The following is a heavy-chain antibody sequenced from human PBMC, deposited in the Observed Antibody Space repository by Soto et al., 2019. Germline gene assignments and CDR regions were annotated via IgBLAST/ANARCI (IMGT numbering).Heavy chain of an antibody. CDR2: IYATGTT. V-gene: IGHV4-4*07. Sequence: PSETLSLTCTVSGASISGFYWSWIRKSTGKGLEWIGRIYATGTTDYNPSLKSRVMMSVDTSKKQFSLKLRSVTAADTAVYYCVRDGTKTLRDWFDPWGQGISVTVSS. J-gene: IGHJ5*02. CDR3: VRDGTKTLRDWFDP. D-gene: IGHD1-1*01. CDR1: GASISGFY.